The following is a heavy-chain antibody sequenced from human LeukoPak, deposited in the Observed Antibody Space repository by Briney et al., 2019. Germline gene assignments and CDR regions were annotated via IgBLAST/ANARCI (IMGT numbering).Heavy chain of an antibody. J-gene: IGHJ4*02. D-gene: IGHD4-17*01. CDR3: AKRSVTFDY. Sequence: GGSLRLSCAASGFTFSNYAMSWVRQTPGKGLEWVSAISSDGNIYYADSVKGRFTIPRDISKNMLYLQMSSLRAEDTAVYYCAKRSVTFDYWGQGTLVTVSS. CDR1: GFTFSNYA. CDR2: ISSDGNI. V-gene: IGHV3-23*01.